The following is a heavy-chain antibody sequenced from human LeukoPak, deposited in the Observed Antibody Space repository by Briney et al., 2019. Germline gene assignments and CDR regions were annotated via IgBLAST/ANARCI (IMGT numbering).Heavy chain of an antibody. D-gene: IGHD1-7*01. Sequence: ASXXXXCKASXYTXXXYGISWVRQAPGQGGEWMGWISVYNCNTNYAHNLQVRLTMTTHTSTSTAYMELRSLRSDDTAVYYCARVLNWNYGGLVGYYFDYWGQGTLVTVSS. CDR1: XYTXXXYG. V-gene: IGHV1-18*01. CDR2: ISVYNCNT. CDR3: ARVLNWNYGGLVGYYFDY. J-gene: IGHJ4*02.